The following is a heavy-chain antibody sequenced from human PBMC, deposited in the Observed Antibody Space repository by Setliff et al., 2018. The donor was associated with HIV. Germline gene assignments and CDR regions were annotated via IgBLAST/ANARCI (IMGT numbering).Heavy chain of an antibody. CDR3: ATDDYGGDSFDN. CDR2: IYYIGNT. Sequence: SETLSLTCTVSGGSISNYYWSWIRQPPGKGLEWIGYIYYIGNTNYNPSLKSRVTISVDTSKNQFSLKLSSVTAADTAVYYCATDDYGGDSFDNWGQGTLVTVSS. CDR1: GGSISNYY. V-gene: IGHV4-59*08. D-gene: IGHD4-17*01. J-gene: IGHJ4*02.